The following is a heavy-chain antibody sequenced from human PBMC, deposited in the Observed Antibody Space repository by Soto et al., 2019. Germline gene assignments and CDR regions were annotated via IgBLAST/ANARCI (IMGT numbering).Heavy chain of an antibody. J-gene: IGHJ3*02. CDR1: GFTFSNAW. CDR3: KTGENSYDSTGYYDDTFDI. V-gene: IGHV3-15*01. CDR2: IKSKTDGGTT. Sequence: PGGSLRLSCAASGFTFSNAWMSWVRQAPGKGLEWVGRIKSKTDGGTTDYAAPVKGRFAISRDDSKNTLYLQMNSLKTEDTAVYYCKTGENSYDSTGYYDDTFDIWGQGTMVTVSS. D-gene: IGHD3-22*01.